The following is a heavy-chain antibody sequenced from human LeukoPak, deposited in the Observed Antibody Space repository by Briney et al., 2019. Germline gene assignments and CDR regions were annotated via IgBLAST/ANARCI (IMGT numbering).Heavy chain of an antibody. CDR1: GFIFSNYA. Sequence: PGASLRLSCAASGFIFSNYAMSWVPQAPGKGLEWVSAITGSGDTTYYADSVKGRFTISRDNSKNTLYVEMNTLRVEDTAIYYCAKWGDYDILTGYYVPDFWGQGTLVTVSS. V-gene: IGHV3-23*01. CDR3: AKWGDYDILTGYYVPDF. CDR2: ITGSGDTT. J-gene: IGHJ4*02. D-gene: IGHD3-9*01.